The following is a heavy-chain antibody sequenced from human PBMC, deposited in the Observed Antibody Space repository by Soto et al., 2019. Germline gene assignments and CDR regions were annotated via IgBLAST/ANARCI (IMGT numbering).Heavy chain of an antibody. Sequence: EVNLVESGGGLVQPGGSLRLSCAASGFTFSSYSMNWVRQAPGKGLEWVSYTSGSSGTIYYADSVKGRFTISRDNAKNILYLQMNGLRAEYTALYYCARYNYHAPNSYYMDVWGKGTTVTVS. CDR2: TSGSSGTI. CDR3: ARYNYHAPNSYYMDV. D-gene: IGHD3-16*01. V-gene: IGHV3-48*01. J-gene: IGHJ6*03. CDR1: GFTFSSYS.